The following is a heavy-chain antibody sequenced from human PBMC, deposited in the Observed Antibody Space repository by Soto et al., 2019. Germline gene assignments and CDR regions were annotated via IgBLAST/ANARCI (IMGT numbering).Heavy chain of an antibody. D-gene: IGHD3-22*01. CDR3: ARTHYYDSSGYYFDY. Sequence: PSETLSLTCAVSGGSISSGGYYWSWIRQHPGKGLEWIGYIYYSGSTYYNPSLKSRVTISVDTSKNQFSLKLSSVTAADTAVYYRARTHYYDSSGYYFDYWGQGTLVTVSS. CDR2: IYYSGST. V-gene: IGHV4-31*11. CDR1: GGSISSGGYY. J-gene: IGHJ4*02.